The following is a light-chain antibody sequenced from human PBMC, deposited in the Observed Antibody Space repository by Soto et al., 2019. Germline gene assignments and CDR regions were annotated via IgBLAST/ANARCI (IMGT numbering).Light chain of an antibody. CDR1: QTISSW. V-gene: IGKV1-5*03. CDR3: EHYLRYSEA. CDR2: KAS. Sequence: DIQMTQSPSTLSGSVGDRVTITCRASQTISSWLAWYQQKPGKAPKLLIYKASTLKSGDPSRITGSGSGTEFTLTISSMQSYDFTTYYCEHYLRYSEAFGQGTKVDIK. J-gene: IGKJ1*01.